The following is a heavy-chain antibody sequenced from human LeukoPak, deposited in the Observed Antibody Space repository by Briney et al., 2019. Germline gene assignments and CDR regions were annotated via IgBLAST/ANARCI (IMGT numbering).Heavy chain of an antibody. D-gene: IGHD3-22*01. CDR1: GGSISSYY. CDR2: IYYSGST. CDR3: ARSYYDSSGYYTN. V-gene: IGHV4-59*01. Sequence: PSETLSLTCTVSGGSISSYYWSWIRQPPGKGLEWIGHIYYSGSTNYNPSLKSRVTISVDTSKNQFSLKLSSVTAADTAVYYCARSYYDSSGYYTNWGQGTMVTVSS. J-gene: IGHJ3*01.